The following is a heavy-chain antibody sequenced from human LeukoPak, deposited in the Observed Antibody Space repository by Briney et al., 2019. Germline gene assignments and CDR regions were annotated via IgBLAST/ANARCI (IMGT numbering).Heavy chain of an antibody. Sequence: SETLSLTCTVPGGSISSSSYYWGWHRQPPGMGLEWIGSIYYSGSTYYNPSLKSQVTISVDTSKNQFSLKLSSVSAADTAVYYCARQEGVVNPDYWGQGTLVTVSS. CDR3: ARQEGVVNPDY. CDR1: GGSISSSSYY. CDR2: IYYSGST. J-gene: IGHJ4*02. V-gene: IGHV4-39*01. D-gene: IGHD3-3*01.